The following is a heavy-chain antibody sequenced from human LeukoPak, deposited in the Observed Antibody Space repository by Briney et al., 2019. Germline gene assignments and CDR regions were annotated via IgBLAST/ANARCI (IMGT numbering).Heavy chain of an antibody. J-gene: IGHJ4*02. CDR2: INPDGGTT. CDR3: ARDYSGYDDY. Sequence: GGALRHSCAGSGYTFSRYWIHWVRQAPGKGLVWVSRINPDGGTTTYADSVKGRFTISRDNAKNTLYLQMNSLSGEDTAVYYCARDYSGYDDYWGQGTLVTVSS. D-gene: IGHD3-22*01. V-gene: IGHV3-74*01. CDR1: GYTFSRYW.